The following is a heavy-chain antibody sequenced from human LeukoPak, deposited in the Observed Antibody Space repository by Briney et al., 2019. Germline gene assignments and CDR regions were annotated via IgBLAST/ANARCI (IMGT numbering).Heavy chain of an antibody. Sequence: GGSLRLSCAASGFTFSDYYMSWIRQAPGKGLEWVSYISSSGSTIYYADSVKGRFTISRDNAKNSLYLQMNSLRAEDTAVYYCARDRYYGSGSYNVGYWGQGTLVTVSS. J-gene: IGHJ4*02. CDR3: ARDRYYGSGSYNVGY. CDR2: ISSSGSTI. V-gene: IGHV3-11*04. D-gene: IGHD3-10*01. CDR1: GFTFSDYY.